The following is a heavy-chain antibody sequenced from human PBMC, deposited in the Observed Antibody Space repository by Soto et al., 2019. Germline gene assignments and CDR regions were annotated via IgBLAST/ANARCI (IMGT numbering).Heavy chain of an antibody. Sequence: SVKVSCKASGGTFSSYTISWVRQAPGQGLEWMGRIIPILGIANYAQKFQGRVTITADKSTSTAYMELSSLRSEDTALYYCARLPGSSYYHDSSGYYFGRDAFDIWGQGTMVTVSS. CDR3: ARLPGSSYYHDSSGYYFGRDAFDI. D-gene: IGHD3-22*01. J-gene: IGHJ3*02. CDR2: IIPILGIA. CDR1: GGTFSSYT. V-gene: IGHV1-69*02.